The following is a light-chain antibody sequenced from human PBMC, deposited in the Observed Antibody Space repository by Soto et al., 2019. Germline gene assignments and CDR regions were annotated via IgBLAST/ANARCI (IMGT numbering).Light chain of an antibody. CDR3: QQSFITPIT. CDR2: GAL. V-gene: IGKV1-39*01. Sequence: DIQMTQSPSSLSASVGDRVSITCRASQGIFNYLNWFQQKPGKPPKLLIYGALSLQSGVPSRFSGGGSGTDFALTISGLQPEDSATYYCQQSFITPITFGQGTRLEIK. J-gene: IGKJ5*01. CDR1: QGIFNY.